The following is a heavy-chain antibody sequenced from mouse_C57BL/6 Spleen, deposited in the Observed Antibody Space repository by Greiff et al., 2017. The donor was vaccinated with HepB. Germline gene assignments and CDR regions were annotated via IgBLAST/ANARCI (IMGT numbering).Heavy chain of an antibody. J-gene: IGHJ2*01. CDR2: INPNNGGT. Sequence: EVQLQQSGPELVKPGASVKMSCKASGYTFTDYNMHWVKQSHGKSLEWIGYINPNNGGTSYNQKFKGKATLTVNKSSSTAYMELRSLTSEDSAVYYCAREKVHTYGSSFDYWGQGTTLTVAS. CDR3: AREKVHTYGSSFDY. D-gene: IGHD1-1*01. V-gene: IGHV1-22*01. CDR1: GYTFTDYN.